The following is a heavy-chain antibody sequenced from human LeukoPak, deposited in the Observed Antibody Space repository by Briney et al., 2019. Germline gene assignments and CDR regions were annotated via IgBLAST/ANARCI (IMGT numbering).Heavy chain of an antibody. J-gene: IGHJ4*02. CDR3: ARAGERWLRSNVCEY. CDR2: ISYDGSNK. D-gene: IGHD5-12*01. Sequence: HPGGSLRLSCAASGFTFSSYAMHWVRQAPGKGLEWVAVISYDGSNKYYADSVKGRFTISRDNSKNTLYLQMNSLRAEDTAVYYCARAGERWLRSNVCEYWGQGTLVTVSS. V-gene: IGHV3-30-3*01. CDR1: GFTFSSYA.